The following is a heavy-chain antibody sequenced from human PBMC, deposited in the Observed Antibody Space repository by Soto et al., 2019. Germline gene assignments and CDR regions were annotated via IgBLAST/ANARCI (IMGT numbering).Heavy chain of an antibody. J-gene: IGHJ4*02. CDR2: IYFTGST. D-gene: IGHD6-19*01. Sequence: SETLSLTCTVSGHSLSSGGYYWSWIRQHPGKGLEWVGYIYFTGSTLYNQSLKSRLAMSLDTSKNQFSLRLTSVTAADTAVYFCARDWGSSGWPNWGQGTLVTVSS. CDR3: ARDWGSSGWPN. V-gene: IGHV4-31*03. CDR1: GHSLSSGGYY.